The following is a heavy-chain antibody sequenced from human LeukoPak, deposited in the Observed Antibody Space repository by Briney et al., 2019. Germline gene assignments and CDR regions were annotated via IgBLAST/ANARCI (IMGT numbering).Heavy chain of an antibody. V-gene: IGHV3-7*03. Sequence: GGSLRLSCTASGFIFSGSWMAWIRQAPGKGLEWVAIIKKDGSEKYYVDSVKGRFTISRDNAMNSLYLQMNSLRAEDTAIYYCARSLPYGTTWYGRSDFWGQGTLVTVSS. J-gene: IGHJ4*02. D-gene: IGHD6-13*01. CDR1: GFIFSGSW. CDR3: ARSLPYGTTWYGRSDF. CDR2: IKKDGSEK.